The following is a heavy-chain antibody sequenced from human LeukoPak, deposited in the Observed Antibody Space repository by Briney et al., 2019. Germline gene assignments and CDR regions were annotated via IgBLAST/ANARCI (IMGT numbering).Heavy chain of an antibody. D-gene: IGHD6-13*01. CDR2: INQGGSAQ. CDR1: GFTFSTFW. Sequence: PGGSLRLSCAASGFTFSTFWVGWVRQVPGKGLEWVANINQGGSAQYYVDSVKGRFTISRDNAENALYLQMNSLRAEDTAVYFCARDISASGIFFDSWGQGTLVTLSS. J-gene: IGHJ4*02. V-gene: IGHV3-7*01. CDR3: ARDISASGIFFDS.